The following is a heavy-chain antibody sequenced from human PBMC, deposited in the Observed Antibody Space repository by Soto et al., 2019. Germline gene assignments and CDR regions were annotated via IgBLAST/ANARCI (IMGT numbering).Heavy chain of an antibody. Sequence: QVQLVQSGGEVKKPGASVKVSCKASGYAFSNYGMSWVRQVPGQGLEWMGWISGYNGNTAYAQTFQGRLTMTTDTSTRTAYLELRRRRSYDTDIYYCPRDARDVVLVPAAHGFDSWGQGTLFTGSS. CDR1: GYAFSNYG. CDR3: PRDARDVVLVPAAHGFDS. V-gene: IGHV1-18*01. CDR2: ISGYNGNT. D-gene: IGHD2-2*01. J-gene: IGHJ3*02.